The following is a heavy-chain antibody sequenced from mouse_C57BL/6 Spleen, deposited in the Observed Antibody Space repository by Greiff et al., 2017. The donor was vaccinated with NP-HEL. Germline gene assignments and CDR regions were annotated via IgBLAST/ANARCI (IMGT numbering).Heavy chain of an antibody. D-gene: IGHD1-1*01. V-gene: IGHV3-6*01. CDR3: ARDHYGGGFAY. CDR2: ISYDGSN. CDR1: GYSITSGYY. J-gene: IGHJ3*01. Sequence: EVKLQESGPGLVKPSQSLSLTCSVTGYSITSGYYWNWIRQFPGNKLEWMGYISYDGSNNYNPSLKNRISITRDTSKNQFFLKLNSVTTEDTATYYCARDHYGGGFAYWGQGTLVTVSA.